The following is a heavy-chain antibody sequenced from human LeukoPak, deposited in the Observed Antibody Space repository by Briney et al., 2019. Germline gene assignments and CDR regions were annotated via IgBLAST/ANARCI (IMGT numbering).Heavy chain of an antibody. CDR3: ARNDYTFAFDI. D-gene: IGHD4-11*01. V-gene: IGHV3-48*03. Sequence: GGSLRLSCAASRFTFSSYEMNWVRQAPGKGLEWVSYIGSSTIYYADSVKGRFTISRDNAKNSLYLQMNSLRAEDTAVYYCARNDYTFAFDIWGQGTMVTVSS. CDR1: RFTFSSYE. CDR2: IGSSTI. J-gene: IGHJ3*02.